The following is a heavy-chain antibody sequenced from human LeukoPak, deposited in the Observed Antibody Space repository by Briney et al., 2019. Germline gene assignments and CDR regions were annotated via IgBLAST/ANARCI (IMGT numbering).Heavy chain of an antibody. CDR1: GFTFSSYW. CDR3: ARDRYYGSGSYYSNY. J-gene: IGHJ4*02. Sequence: GSLRXSCAASGFTFSSYWMSWVRRAPGKGVEWGANIKQDGSEKYYVDSVKGRFTISRDNAKNSLYLQMNSLRAEDTAVYYCARDRYYGSGSYYSNYWGQGTLVTVSS. V-gene: IGHV3-7*01. D-gene: IGHD3-10*01. CDR2: IKQDGSEK.